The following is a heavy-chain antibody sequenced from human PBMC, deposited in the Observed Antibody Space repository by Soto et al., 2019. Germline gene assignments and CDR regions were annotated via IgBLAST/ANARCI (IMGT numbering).Heavy chain of an antibody. V-gene: IGHV4-39*01. CDR2: IYYSGST. Sequence: QLQLQESGPGLVKPSETLSLTCTVSGGSISSSSYYWGWIRQPPGKGLEWIGSIYYSGSTYYNPSLKRRVTISVDTSKNQFSLKLSSVTAADTAVYYCASSYDYIWGSYRYCFDYWGQGTLVTVSS. CDR1: GGSISSSSYY. D-gene: IGHD3-16*02. CDR3: ASSYDYIWGSYRYCFDY. J-gene: IGHJ4*02.